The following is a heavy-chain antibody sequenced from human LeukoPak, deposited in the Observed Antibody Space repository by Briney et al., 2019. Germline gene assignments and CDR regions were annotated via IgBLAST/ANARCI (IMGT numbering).Heavy chain of an antibody. D-gene: IGHD6-13*01. Sequence: SETLSLTCTVSGGSISSYYWSWIRQPPGKGLEWIGYISYSGNTNYNPSLKSRVTISVDTSKNQFSLKLSSVTAADTAVYYCARQGGYIAPLAFWGQGTPVTVSA. J-gene: IGHJ4*02. CDR1: GGSISSYY. CDR3: ARQGGYIAPLAF. V-gene: IGHV4-59*08. CDR2: ISYSGNT.